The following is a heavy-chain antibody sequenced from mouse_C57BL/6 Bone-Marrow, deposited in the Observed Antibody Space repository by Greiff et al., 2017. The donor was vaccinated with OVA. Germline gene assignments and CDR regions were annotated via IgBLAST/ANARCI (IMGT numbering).Heavy chain of an antibody. CDR3: ARRAGGYFDY. Sequence: EVQRVESGGGLVQPGGSLKLSCAASGFTFSDYYMYWVRQTPEKRLEWVAYISNGGGSTYYPDTVKGRFTISRDNAKNTLYLQMSRLKSEDTAMYYCARRAGGYFDYWGQGTTLTVSS. CDR2: ISNGGGST. V-gene: IGHV5-12*01. CDR1: GFTFSDYY. D-gene: IGHD3-3*01. J-gene: IGHJ2*01.